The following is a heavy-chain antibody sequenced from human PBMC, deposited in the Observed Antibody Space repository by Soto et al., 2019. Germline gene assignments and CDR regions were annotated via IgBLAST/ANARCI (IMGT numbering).Heavy chain of an antibody. CDR3: ARDWRPEMVNRAVYYYYGMDV. J-gene: IGHJ6*02. CDR2: IYHSGST. V-gene: IGHV4-4*02. Sequence: LSLTCAVSGGSISSSNWWSWVRQPPGKGLEWIGEIYHSGSTNYNPSLKSRVTISVDKSKNQFSLKLSSVTAADTAVYYCARDWRPEMVNRAVYYYYGMDVWGQGTTVTVSS. CDR1: GGSISSSNW. D-gene: IGHD2-8*01.